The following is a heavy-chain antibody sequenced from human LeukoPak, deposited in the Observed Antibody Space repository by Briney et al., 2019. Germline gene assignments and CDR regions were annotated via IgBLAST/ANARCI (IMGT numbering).Heavy chain of an antibody. Sequence: GESLRLSCVGSQFTFNTHWMSWVRQAPGKGLELVANIKQDGSDEYYVDSVKGRFTISRENAKNSLFLQMTSLRVDDTAVYYCARVLAGRCYGSPCYPVFDFWGQGTLVTVSS. V-gene: IGHV3-7*01. CDR3: ARVLAGRCYGSPCYPVFDF. CDR1: QFTFNTHW. J-gene: IGHJ4*02. CDR2: IKQDGSDE. D-gene: IGHD2-2*01.